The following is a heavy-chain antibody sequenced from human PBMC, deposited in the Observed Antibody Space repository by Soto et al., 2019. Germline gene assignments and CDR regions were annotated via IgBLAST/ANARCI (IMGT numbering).Heavy chain of an antibody. V-gene: IGHV1-2*04. J-gene: IGHJ6*02. CDR3: ARVGGGLASLGYYGMDV. CDR1: GYTFIGCY. CDR2: INPNGGGT. D-gene: IGHD3-10*01. Sequence: ASVKVSCKASGYTFIGCYIHWVRQAPGQGLEWMGWINPNGGGTNYAQRFQGWVTMTRDRSISTAYMELSRLKSDDTAVYYCARVGGGLASLGYYGMDVWGQGTTVTVSS.